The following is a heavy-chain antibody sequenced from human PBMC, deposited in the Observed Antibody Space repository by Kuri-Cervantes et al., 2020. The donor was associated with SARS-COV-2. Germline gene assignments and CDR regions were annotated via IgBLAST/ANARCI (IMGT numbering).Heavy chain of an antibody. CDR2: INWNGGST. V-gene: IGHV3-20*04. D-gene: IGHD6-13*01. Sequence: GESLKISCAASGFTFSNAWMSWVRQAPGKGLEWVSSINWNGGSTGYADSVKGRFTISRDNAKNSLYLQMNSLRAEDTALYYCAREKGSSSWPIDYWGQGTLVTVSS. CDR3: AREKGSSSWPIDY. J-gene: IGHJ4*02. CDR1: GFTFSNAW.